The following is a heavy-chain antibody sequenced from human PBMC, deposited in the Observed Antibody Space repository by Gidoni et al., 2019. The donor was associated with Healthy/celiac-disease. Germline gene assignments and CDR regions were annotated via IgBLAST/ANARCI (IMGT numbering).Heavy chain of an antibody. D-gene: IGHD3-3*01. CDR2: IYYSGST. J-gene: IGHJ5*02. CDR3: ARTYDFWSGYYPAWYNWFDP. V-gene: IGHV4-39*01. Sequence: QLQLQESGPGLVKPSETLSLTCTVSGGSISSSYYWGWIRQPPGKGLEWIGSIYYSGSTYYNPSLKSRVTISVDTSKNQFSLKLSSVTAADTAVYYCARTYDFWSGYYPAWYNWFDPWGQGTLVTVSS. CDR1: GGSISSSYY.